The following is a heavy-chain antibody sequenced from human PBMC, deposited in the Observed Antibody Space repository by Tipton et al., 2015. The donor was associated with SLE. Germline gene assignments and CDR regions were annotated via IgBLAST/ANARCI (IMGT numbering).Heavy chain of an antibody. Sequence: TLSLTCTVSGGSVSSSSYYWGWIRQPPGKGLEWIGNIYHSGNTYYNPSLKSRVTISVDTSKNQFSLKLSSVTAADTAVYYCAAAGSKRGSSRQGWVTQREVYWYFDLWGRGTLVTVSS. V-gene: IGHV4-39*07. CDR3: AAAGSKRGSSRQGWVTQREVYWYFDL. CDR1: GGSVSSSSYY. J-gene: IGHJ2*01. D-gene: IGHD2-21*02. CDR2: IYHSGNT.